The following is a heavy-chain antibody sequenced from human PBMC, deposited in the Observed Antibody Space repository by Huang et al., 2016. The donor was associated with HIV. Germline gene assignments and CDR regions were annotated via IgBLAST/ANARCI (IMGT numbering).Heavy chain of an antibody. CDR3: ASQHIGAAATWF. V-gene: IGHV4-39*01. J-gene: IGHJ4*02. Sequence: QLQLQESGPGQVQPSETLSLTCTVSGDFISSTNYYWGWIRQSPGKGLEWVGSVSQSGSTNYNPSLKSRVTLSVETSRNQFSLRLNSVTAADTAVYYCASQHIGAAATWFWGRGTQVAVSS. CDR1: GDFISSTNYY. CDR2: VSQSGST. D-gene: IGHD6-13*01.